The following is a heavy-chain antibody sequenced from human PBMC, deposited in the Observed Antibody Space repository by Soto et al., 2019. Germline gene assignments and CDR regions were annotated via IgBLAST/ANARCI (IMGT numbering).Heavy chain of an antibody. V-gene: IGHV3-21*01. CDR2: FGTRGDT. CDR1: GFTFNSFT. J-gene: IGHJ6*02. Sequence: GALRLSCAASGFTFNSFTMHWVRQAPGKGLEWVSSFGTRGDTYYADTVKGRFTISRDNAKNSVSLQMNSLRAEDTAVYFCAREETAWPLAYGLDVWGQGTTVTVSS. D-gene: IGHD2-21*02. CDR3: AREETAWPLAYGLDV.